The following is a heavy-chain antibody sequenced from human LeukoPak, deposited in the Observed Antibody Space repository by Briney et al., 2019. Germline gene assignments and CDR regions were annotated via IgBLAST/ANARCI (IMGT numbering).Heavy chain of an antibody. V-gene: IGHV3-64*01. D-gene: IGHD3-3*01. CDR1: GFTFSSYA. CDR3: ARDLRFLEWLFGAFDI. J-gene: IGHJ3*02. CDR2: ISSNGGST. Sequence: GGSLRLSCAASGFTFSSYAMHWVRQAPGKGLEYVSAISSNGGSTYYANSVKGRFTISRDNAKNSLYLQMNSLRAEDTAVYYCARDLRFLEWLFGAFDIWGQGTMVTVSS.